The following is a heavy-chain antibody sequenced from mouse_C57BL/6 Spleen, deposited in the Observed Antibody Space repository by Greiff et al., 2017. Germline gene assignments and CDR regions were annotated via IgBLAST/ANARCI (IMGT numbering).Heavy chain of an antibody. CDR1: GYTFTSYW. D-gene: IGHD1-1*01. CDR2: IYPGSGST. CDR3: ARNGAVRDYYAMDY. V-gene: IGHV1-55*01. J-gene: IGHJ4*01. Sequence: QVQLQQPGAELVKPGASVKMSCKASGYTFTSYWITWVKQRPGQGLEWIGDIYPGSGSTHYNEKFKSKATLTVDTSSSTAYMQLSSLTSEDSAVYYCARNGAVRDYYAMDYWGQGTSVTVSS.